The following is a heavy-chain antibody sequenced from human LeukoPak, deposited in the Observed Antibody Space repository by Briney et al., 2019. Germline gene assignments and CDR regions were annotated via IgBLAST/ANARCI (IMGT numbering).Heavy chain of an antibody. J-gene: IGHJ4*02. D-gene: IGHD3-22*01. V-gene: IGHV3-66*02. CDR1: GFTVSSNY. Sequence: GGSLRLSCAASGFTVSSNYMSWVRQAPGKGLEWVSVIYSGGSTYYPDSVKGRFTISRDNSKNTLYLQMNSLRAEDTAVYYCAGAFYSSGYRWWGQGTLVTVSS. CDR2: IYSGGST. CDR3: AGAFYSSGYRW.